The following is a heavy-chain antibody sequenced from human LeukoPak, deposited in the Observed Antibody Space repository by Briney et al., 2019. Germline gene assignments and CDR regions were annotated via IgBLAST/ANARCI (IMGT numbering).Heavy chain of an antibody. D-gene: IGHD6-19*01. CDR2: MYYSGST. J-gene: IGHJ4*02. CDR3: ARLPGISVTGKAIDY. Sequence: SETLSLTCTVSGGSISNYYWSWIRQPPGKGLEWIGYMYYSGSTNYNPSLKSRVTISVDTSNNQFSLNLSSVTAADTAVYYCARLPGISVTGKAIDYWGQGTLVTVSS. V-gene: IGHV4-59*01. CDR1: GGSISNYY.